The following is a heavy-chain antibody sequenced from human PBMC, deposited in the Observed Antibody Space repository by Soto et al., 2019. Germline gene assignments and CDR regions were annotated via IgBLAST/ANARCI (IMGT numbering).Heavy chain of an antibody. CDR3: AKVFYYYDSSGYYYFDH. J-gene: IGHJ4*02. CDR2: ISGSGSTI. D-gene: IGHD3-22*01. CDR1: GFTFSSYA. Sequence: GSLRLSCAASGFTFSSYAVSWVRQAPGKGPEWISSISGSGSTIYYADSVKGRFTISRDNSKNTLYLQMSSLRAEDTAVYYCAKVFYYYDSSGYYYFDHWGQGTLVTVSS. V-gene: IGHV3-23*01.